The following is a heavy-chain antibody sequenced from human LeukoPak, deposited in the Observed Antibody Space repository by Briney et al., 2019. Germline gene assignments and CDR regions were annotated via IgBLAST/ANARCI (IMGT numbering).Heavy chain of an antibody. J-gene: IGHJ4*02. CDR1: GFTFINYW. CDR2: INSDGSST. D-gene: IGHD4-17*01. V-gene: IGHV3-74*01. Sequence: GGSLRLSCGASGFTFINYWMHWVRQAPGKGLVWVSRINSDGSSTTYADSVKGRFTISRDNARDTLYLQMNSLRAEDTAVYYCARDYSTVTTFFDYWGQGTLVTVSS. CDR3: ARDYSTVTTFFDY.